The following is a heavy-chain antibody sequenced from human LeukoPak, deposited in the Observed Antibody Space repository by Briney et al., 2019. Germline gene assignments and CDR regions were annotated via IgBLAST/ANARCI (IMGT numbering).Heavy chain of an antibody. Sequence: PSETLSLTCTVSGGSLSSYYWSWIRQPPGKGLDGMGYIYYSGSTKDNPCLKSRVTISVDTPKNQFSLKLSSVTAADTAVYYCARGVEYYDILTGYYGMDVWGQGTTVTVSS. CDR1: GGSLSSYY. CDR2: IYYSGST. V-gene: IGHV4-59*01. D-gene: IGHD3-9*01. CDR3: ARGVEYYDILTGYYGMDV. J-gene: IGHJ6*02.